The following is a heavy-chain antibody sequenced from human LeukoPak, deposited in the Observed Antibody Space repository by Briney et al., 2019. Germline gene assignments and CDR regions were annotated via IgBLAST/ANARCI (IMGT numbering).Heavy chain of an antibody. CDR3: AKAAYGDYVNWFDP. CDR1: GFTFSSHA. J-gene: IGHJ5*02. V-gene: IGHV3-23*01. CDR2: IGGIGAST. Sequence: GGSLRPSCAAPGFTFSSHAMNWVRQAPGKGLEWVSSIGGIGASTYYADSVKGRFTISRDNSKNTLYLQMNSLRAEDTALYYCAKAAYGDYVNWFDPWGQGILVIVSS. D-gene: IGHD4-17*01.